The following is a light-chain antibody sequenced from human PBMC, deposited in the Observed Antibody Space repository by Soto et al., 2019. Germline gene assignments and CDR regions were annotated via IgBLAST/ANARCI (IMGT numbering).Light chain of an antibody. CDR1: QDISNY. CDR2: DAS. V-gene: IGKV1-33*01. Sequence: DIQMTQSPSSLSASVGDRVTITCQASQDISNYLNCYQHIPGRAPKLLIFDASNFETGVPSRFSGSGSGTEFTVTISSRQPEDIATYYCQQYDNLSLTFGGGTKVVIK. J-gene: IGKJ4*01. CDR3: QQYDNLSLT.